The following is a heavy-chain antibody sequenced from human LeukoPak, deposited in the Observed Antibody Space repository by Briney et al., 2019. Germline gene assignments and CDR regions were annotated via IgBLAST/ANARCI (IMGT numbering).Heavy chain of an antibody. CDR3: AKLRESGTYFDY. CDR2: ISGSGGST. D-gene: IGHD1-26*01. CDR1: GFTFSRYD. Sequence: GGSLRLSCAASGFTFSRYDMSWVRQAPGKGLEWVSAISGSGGSTYYADSVKGRFTVSRDSSKNTLSLQMNSLRAEDTAVYYCAKLRESGTYFDYWGQGTLVTVSS. V-gene: IGHV3-23*01. J-gene: IGHJ4*02.